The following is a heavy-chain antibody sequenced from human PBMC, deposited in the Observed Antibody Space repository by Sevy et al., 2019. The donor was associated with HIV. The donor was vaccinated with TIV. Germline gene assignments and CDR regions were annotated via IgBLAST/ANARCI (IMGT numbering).Heavy chain of an antibody. Sequence: GGSLRLSCAASGFTFSNYAMHWVRQAPGKGLEWVAVISYDGSNKYYADSVRGRFTISRDSSKNTLYLQMNSLRPEDTAVYCCARDLEVYGGWEQTSQGMDVWGQGTTVTVSS. V-gene: IGHV3-30-3*01. J-gene: IGHJ6*02. CDR1: GFTFSNYA. CDR3: ARDLEVYGGWEQTSQGMDV. CDR2: ISYDGSNK. D-gene: IGHD1-26*01.